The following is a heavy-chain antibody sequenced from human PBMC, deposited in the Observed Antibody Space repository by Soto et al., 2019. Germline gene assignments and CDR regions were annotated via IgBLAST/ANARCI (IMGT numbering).Heavy chain of an antibody. CDR1: GGSISSSNW. D-gene: IGHD3-22*01. V-gene: IGHV4-4*02. CDR2: IYHSGST. CDR3: ASGRRDYYDSSGYSYGMDV. Sequence: SETLSLTCAVSGGSISSSNWWSWVRQPPGKGLEWIGEIYHSGSTNYNPSLKSRVTISVDKSKNQFSLKLSSVTAADTAVYYCASGRRDYYDSSGYSYGMDVWGQGTTVTVS. J-gene: IGHJ6*02.